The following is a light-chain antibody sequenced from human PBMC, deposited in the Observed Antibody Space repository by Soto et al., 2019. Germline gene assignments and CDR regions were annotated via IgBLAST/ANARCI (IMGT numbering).Light chain of an antibody. Sequence: EIVMTQSPYTLSVSPGETATLSCRASQSADSNLAWYQQKPGQAPRLLMYRVSTRATGIPARFSGSGSGTEFTLTISSLQSEDAAVYYCQQHNNWPLTFGGGTKVDIK. CDR3: QQHNNWPLT. V-gene: IGKV3D-15*01. CDR1: QSADSN. J-gene: IGKJ4*01. CDR2: RVS.